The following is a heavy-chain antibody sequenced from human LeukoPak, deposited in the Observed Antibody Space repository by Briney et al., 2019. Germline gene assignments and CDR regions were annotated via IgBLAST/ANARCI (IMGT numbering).Heavy chain of an antibody. J-gene: IGHJ5*02. D-gene: IGHD6-19*01. Sequence: ASVTVSYKASGYTFTDYYMHWVRQAPGQGLEWMGWINPNSGGTNYAQKFQGRVTTTRDTSISTAYMELSRLRSDDTAVYYCARVGQWLVHDWFDPWGQGTLVTVSS. CDR1: GYTFTDYY. V-gene: IGHV1-2*02. CDR2: INPNSGGT. CDR3: ARVGQWLVHDWFDP.